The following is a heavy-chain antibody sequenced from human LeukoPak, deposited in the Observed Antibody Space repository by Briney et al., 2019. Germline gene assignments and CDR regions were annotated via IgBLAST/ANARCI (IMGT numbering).Heavy chain of an antibody. Sequence: SETLSLTCTVSGGSISSYYWSWIRQPPGKGLEWIGHIYYSGSTNYNPSLKSRVTISVDTSKNQFSLKLSSVTAADTAVYYCARLRGYSYGSVRFDPWGQGTLVTVAS. V-gene: IGHV4-59*01. J-gene: IGHJ5*02. D-gene: IGHD5-18*01. CDR1: GGSISSYY. CDR2: IYYSGST. CDR3: ARLRGYSYGSVRFDP.